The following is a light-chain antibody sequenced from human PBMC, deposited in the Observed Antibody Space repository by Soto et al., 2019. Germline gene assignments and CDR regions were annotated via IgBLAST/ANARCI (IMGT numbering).Light chain of an antibody. Sequence: EIVLTQSPATLSLSPGETATLSCRASQSLSSYLAWYQQKPGQAPRLLIYDASIRATGIPARFSGSGSGTDFTLTIGSLDPEDFAVYYCQQRTTFGQGTRVEI. V-gene: IGKV3-11*01. CDR2: DAS. J-gene: IGKJ5*01. CDR1: QSLSSY. CDR3: QQRTT.